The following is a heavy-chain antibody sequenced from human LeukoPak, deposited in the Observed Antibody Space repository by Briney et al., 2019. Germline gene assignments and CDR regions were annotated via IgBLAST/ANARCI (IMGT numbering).Heavy chain of an antibody. V-gene: IGHV1-46*01. D-gene: IGHD3-16*01. CDR2: INPSGGST. J-gene: IGHJ4*02. Sequence: GASVKVSFKASGYTFTIYYMHWVRQAPGQGVEGMGIINPSGGSTSYAQKFQGRVTITRDTSTSTVYMELSSLRSEDTAVYYCARVAYDYVWGSYSHYFDYWGQGTLVTVSS. CDR1: GYTFTIYY. CDR3: ARVAYDYVWGSYSHYFDY.